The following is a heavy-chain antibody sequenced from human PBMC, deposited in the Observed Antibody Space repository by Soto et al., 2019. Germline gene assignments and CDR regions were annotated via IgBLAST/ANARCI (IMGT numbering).Heavy chain of an antibody. CDR3: VRGYYEVWGSFYEFAY. V-gene: IGHV3-30*03. CDR2: ISYDGTDE. D-gene: IGHD3-16*01. CDR1: GFSFSSYG. Sequence: GGSLRLSCAASGFSFSSYGMHWVRQAPGKGLEWVAMISYDGTDEYYADSVKGRFTISRDNSKNAVYLQMNSLRAEDTAVYYWVRGYYEVWGSFYEFAYGGQGTWATVSS. J-gene: IGHJ4*02.